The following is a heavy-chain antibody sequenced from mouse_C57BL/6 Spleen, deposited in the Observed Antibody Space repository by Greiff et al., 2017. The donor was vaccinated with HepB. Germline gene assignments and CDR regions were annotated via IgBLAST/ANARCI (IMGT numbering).Heavy chain of an antibody. CDR3: ARWLDGYSSYYFDY. V-gene: IGHV1-61*01. J-gene: IGHJ2*01. CDR1: GYTFTSYW. CDR2: IYPSDSET. D-gene: IGHD2-3*01. Sequence: VKLQQPGAELVRPGSSVKLSCKASGYTFTSYWMDWVKQRPGQGLEWIGNIYPSDSETHYNQKFKDKATLTVDKSSSTAYMQLSSLTSEDSAVYYCARWLDGYSSYYFDYWGQGTTLTVSS.